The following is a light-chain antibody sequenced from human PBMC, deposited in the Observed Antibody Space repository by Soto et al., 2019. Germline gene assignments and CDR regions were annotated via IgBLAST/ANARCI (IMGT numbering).Light chain of an antibody. CDR3: QQYENYWT. J-gene: IGKJ1*01. Sequence: DIQMTQSPSTLSAAEGDRVTITCRASKSISVWLAWYQQKPGKVPRLLIYDASNLQSGVPSRFSGRGSGTEFTLTISNLQPDDFGTYYCQQYENYWTFGQGTKVEIK. CDR2: DAS. CDR1: KSISVW. V-gene: IGKV1-5*01.